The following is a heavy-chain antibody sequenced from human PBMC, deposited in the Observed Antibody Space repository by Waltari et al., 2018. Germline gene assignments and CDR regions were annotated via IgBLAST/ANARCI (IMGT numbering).Heavy chain of an antibody. Sequence: EVQLVESGGGLVKPGGSLRLSCAASGFTFSSYSMNWVRQAPGKGLEWVSSISSSSSYIYYADQVKGRFTISRDNAKNSLYLQRNSLRAEDTAVYYCARESEYYDFWSGYYRVIGYYGMDVWGQGTTVTVSS. CDR3: ARESEYYDFWSGYYRVIGYYGMDV. CDR1: GFTFSSYS. CDR2: ISSSSSYI. D-gene: IGHD3-3*01. V-gene: IGHV3-21*01. J-gene: IGHJ6*02.